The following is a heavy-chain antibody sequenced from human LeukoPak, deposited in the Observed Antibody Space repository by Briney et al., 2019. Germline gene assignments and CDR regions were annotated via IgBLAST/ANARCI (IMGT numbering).Heavy chain of an antibody. D-gene: IGHD1-7*01. CDR2: ITGNNAI. CDR1: GFSFLGYS. J-gene: IGHJ3*01. V-gene: IGHV3-69-1*01. Sequence: PGGSLRLSCSASGFSFLGYSMNWVRQAPGKGLEWVSSITGNNAIYYPDSMKGRITISRDNAKNSLYLQMNSLRIEYTALYYCAKSRTLNWDYDAFDVWGQGTMVTVSS. CDR3: AKSRTLNWDYDAFDV.